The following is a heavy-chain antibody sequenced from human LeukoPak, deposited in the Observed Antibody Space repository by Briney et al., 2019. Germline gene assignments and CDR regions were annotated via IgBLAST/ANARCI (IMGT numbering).Heavy chain of an antibody. CDR3: AREGSLKAYYYDSRFDY. CDR1: GDSVSSNSAA. J-gene: IGHJ4*02. Sequence: SQTLSLTCAISGDSVSSNSAAWNWIRQSPSTGLEWLGRTYYRSKWYNDYAVSVKSRITINPDTSKNQFSLQLNSVTPEDTAVYYYAREGSLKAYYYDSRFDYWGQGTLVTVSA. CDR2: TYYRSKWYN. D-gene: IGHD3-22*01. V-gene: IGHV6-1*01.